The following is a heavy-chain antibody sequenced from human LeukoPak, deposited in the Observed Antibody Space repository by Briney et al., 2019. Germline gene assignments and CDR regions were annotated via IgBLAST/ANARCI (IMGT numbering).Heavy chain of an antibody. CDR1: GFTFDDYA. D-gene: IGHD6-25*01. J-gene: IGHJ6*04. CDR3: ARTFGYSSAMDV. CDR2: ISSSSSYI. Sequence: PGGSLRLSCAASGFTFDDYAMNWVRQAPGKGLEWVSSISSSSSYIYYADSVKGRFTISRDNAKNSLYLQMNSLRAEDTAVYYCARTFGYSSAMDVWGKGTTVTVSS. V-gene: IGHV3-21*01.